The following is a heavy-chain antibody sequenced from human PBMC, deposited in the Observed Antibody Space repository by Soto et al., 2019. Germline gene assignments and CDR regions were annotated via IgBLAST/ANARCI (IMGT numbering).Heavy chain of an antibody. CDR1: GFTFNNYA. V-gene: IGHV3-23*01. Sequence: EVQLLESGGGLVQPGGSLRLFCAASGFTFNNYAMSWVRQAPGKGLEWVSAISAGGSSTFYADSVKGRFTISRDNFKNTLFLQMNSLRAEDTAVYYCAKTYFGSGSYIPFDPWGQGTLVTVSS. D-gene: IGHD3-10*01. J-gene: IGHJ5*02. CDR2: ISAGGSST. CDR3: AKTYFGSGSYIPFDP.